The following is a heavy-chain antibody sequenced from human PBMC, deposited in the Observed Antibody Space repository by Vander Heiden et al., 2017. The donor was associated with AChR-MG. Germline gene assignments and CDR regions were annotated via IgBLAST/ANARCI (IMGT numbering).Heavy chain of an antibody. CDR2: IIPIFGTA. CDR1: GGTFRSYA. Sequence: QVQLVQSGAEVKKPGSSVKVSCKASGGTFRSYAISWVRQAPGQGLEWMGGIIPIFGTANYAQKFQGRVTITADESTSTAYMELSSLRSEDTAVYYCAGKEYFDWLLHPNYYYYGMDVWGQGTTVTVSS. V-gene: IGHV1-69*01. D-gene: IGHD3-9*01. J-gene: IGHJ6*02. CDR3: AGKEYFDWLLHPNYYYYGMDV.